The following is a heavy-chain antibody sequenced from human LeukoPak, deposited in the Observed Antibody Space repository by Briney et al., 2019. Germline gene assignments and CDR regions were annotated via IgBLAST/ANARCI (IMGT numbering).Heavy chain of an antibody. Sequence: ASVKVSCKASGYTFTGYYMHWVRQAPGQGLEWMGWINPNSGGTNYAQKFQGGVTMTRDTSISTAYMELSRLRSDDTAVYYCARDVQQLAPFDYWGQGTLVTVSS. CDR1: GYTFTGYY. D-gene: IGHD6-13*01. CDR3: ARDVQQLAPFDY. V-gene: IGHV1-2*02. CDR2: INPNSGGT. J-gene: IGHJ4*02.